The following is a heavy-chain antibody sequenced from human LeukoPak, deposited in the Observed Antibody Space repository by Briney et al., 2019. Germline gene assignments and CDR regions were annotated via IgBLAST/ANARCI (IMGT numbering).Heavy chain of an antibody. CDR2: INPNSGVT. Sequence: ASVKVSCKASGYTFTAYYMHWVRQAPGQGLEWMGWINPNSGVTNYAQNFQGRVTMTRDTSINTAYMELSSLRSDDTAVYYCARIKWSAANDWGQGTLVTVSS. D-gene: IGHD6-13*01. CDR1: GYTFTAYY. CDR3: ARIKWSAAND. V-gene: IGHV1-2*02. J-gene: IGHJ4*02.